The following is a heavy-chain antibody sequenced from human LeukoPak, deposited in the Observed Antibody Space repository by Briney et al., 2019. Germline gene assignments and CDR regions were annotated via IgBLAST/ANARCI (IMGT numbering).Heavy chain of an antibody. D-gene: IGHD2/OR15-2a*01. CDR1: GGSVSSGSYY. CDR3: ARDVNSFDAFDI. CDR2: IYYSGST. Sequence: SETLSLTCSVSGGSVSSGSYYRSWIRQPPGKGLEWIGYIYYSGSTNYNPSLKSRVTISVDTSKNQFSLKLSSVTAADTAVYYCARDVNSFDAFDIWGQGTMVTVSS. V-gene: IGHV4-61*01. J-gene: IGHJ3*02.